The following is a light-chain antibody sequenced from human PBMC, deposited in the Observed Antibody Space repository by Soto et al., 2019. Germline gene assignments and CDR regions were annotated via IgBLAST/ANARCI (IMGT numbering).Light chain of an antibody. CDR3: HQRYNWPRVT. CDR1: QGIGDT. CDR2: DTS. Sequence: EVVMRQSPATLSVSPGEGATLSCRASQGIGDTLAWYQHKPGQTPRLLIYDTSTRATGVPTRFSGSRSGTDFTLTITSLEPEDFAVYFCHQRYNWPRVTFGQGTRLEIK. J-gene: IGKJ5*01. V-gene: IGKV3-15*01.